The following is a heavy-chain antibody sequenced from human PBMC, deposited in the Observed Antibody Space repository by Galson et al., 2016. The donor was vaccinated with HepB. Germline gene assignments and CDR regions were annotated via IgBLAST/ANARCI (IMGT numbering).Heavy chain of an antibody. D-gene: IGHD3-16*02. CDR2: VSASGAKT. J-gene: IGHJ4*02. CDR1: RFIFRFPFRDYA. V-gene: IGHV3-23*01. Sequence: SLRLSCAASRFIFRFPFRDYAMSWVRQAPGKGLEWVAGVSASGAKTYYADSGEGRFTISKDNSKNTLYLHMNSLRAGDTAVYYCAKDLGNYVWGNYRYGGRSDYWGQGTLVTVSS. CDR3: AKDLGNYVWGNYRYGGRSDY.